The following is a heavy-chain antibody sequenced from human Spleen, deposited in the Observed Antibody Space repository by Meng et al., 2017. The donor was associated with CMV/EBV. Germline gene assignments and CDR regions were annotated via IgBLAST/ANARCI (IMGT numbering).Heavy chain of an antibody. V-gene: IGHV3-30-3*01. CDR1: GFTFSSYA. D-gene: IGHD3-22*01. CDR3: ARGLPYYYDSSGYYFDY. Sequence: GGSLRLSCAASGFTFSSYAMHWVRQAPGKGLEWVAVISYDGSNKYYADSVKGRFTISRDNSKNTLYLQMNSLRAEDTAVYYCARGLPYYYDSSGYYFDYWGQGTLVTVSS. J-gene: IGHJ4*02. CDR2: ISYDGSNK.